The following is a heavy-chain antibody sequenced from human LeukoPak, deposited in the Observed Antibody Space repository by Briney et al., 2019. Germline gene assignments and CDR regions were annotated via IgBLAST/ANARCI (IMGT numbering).Heavy chain of an antibody. CDR3: ARYGDCSSTSCYVRVYNWFDP. CDR1: GGSISSSSYY. Sequence: SETLSLTCTVSGGSISSSSYYWGWIRQPPGKGLEWIGSIYYSGSTYYNPSLKSRVTISVDTSKNQFSLKLSSVTAADTAVYYCARYGDCSSTSCYVRVYNWFDPWGQGTLVTVSS. V-gene: IGHV4-39*07. D-gene: IGHD2-2*01. CDR2: IYYSGST. J-gene: IGHJ5*02.